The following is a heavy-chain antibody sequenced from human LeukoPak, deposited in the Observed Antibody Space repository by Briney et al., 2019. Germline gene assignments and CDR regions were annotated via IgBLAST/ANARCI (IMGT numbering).Heavy chain of an antibody. V-gene: IGHV3-23*01. J-gene: IGHJ4*02. CDR2: ISISGDVT. CDR1: VWIFSDQA. D-gene: IGHD4/OR15-4a*01. Sequence: PGGSLRLSCPCCVWIFSDQAMTWVRQAPGKGLEWVSGISISGDVTYYADSVQGRFIISRDNSKNTVYLQMDSLRVDDTAVYYCANEEVPNDYWGQGTLVTVSS. CDR3: ANEEVPNDY.